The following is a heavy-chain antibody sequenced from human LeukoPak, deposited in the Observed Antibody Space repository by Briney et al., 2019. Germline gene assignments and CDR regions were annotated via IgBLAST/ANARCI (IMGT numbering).Heavy chain of an antibody. CDR1: GFTFSSYS. CDR3: ARDPYSASYGAYYYYYMDV. D-gene: IGHD1-26*01. CDR2: ISSSSSYI. V-gene: IGHV3-21*01. J-gene: IGHJ6*03. Sequence: GGSLRLSCAASGFTFSSYSMNWVRQAPGKGLEWVSSISSSSSYIYYADSVKGRFTISRDNAKSSLYLQMNSLRAEDTAVYYCARDPYSASYGAYYYYYMDVWGKGTTVTISS.